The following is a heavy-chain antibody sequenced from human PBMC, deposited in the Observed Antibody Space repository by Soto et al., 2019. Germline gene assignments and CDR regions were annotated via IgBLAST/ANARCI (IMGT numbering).Heavy chain of an antibody. J-gene: IGHJ4*02. CDR1: GFTFSNYA. CDR3: AKDRTTLVRGVVDYDY. V-gene: IGHV3-23*01. Sequence: EVQLLESGGGMAQPGGSLRLSCAASGFTFSNYAISWVRQAPEKGLEWVSAISGSGGNTYYADSVKGRFSISRDNSKNTVFLQMNTLRSDDTAIYYCAKDRTTLVRGVVDYDYWGQGTLVTVSS. CDR2: ISGSGGNT. D-gene: IGHD3-10*01.